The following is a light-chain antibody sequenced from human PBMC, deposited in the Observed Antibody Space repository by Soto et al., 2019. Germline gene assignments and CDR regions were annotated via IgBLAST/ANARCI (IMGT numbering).Light chain of an antibody. CDR1: HIISSC. CDR3: HQYNSYSPWT. Sequence: DIQMTQSPATLSASVGDRVTITFRASHIISSCMAWYQQKPGKAPKLLIYKASSLESGVPSRFSGSGSGTEFTLTISSLQPDDFATYYCHQYNSYSPWTFGQGTKV. J-gene: IGKJ1*01. V-gene: IGKV1-5*03. CDR2: KAS.